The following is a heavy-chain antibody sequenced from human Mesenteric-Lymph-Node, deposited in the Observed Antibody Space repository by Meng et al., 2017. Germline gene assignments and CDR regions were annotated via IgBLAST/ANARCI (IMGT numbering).Heavy chain of an antibody. Sequence: GESLKISCAASGFSFSDQSMSWVRRAPGKGLEWVSVILDRDGSTYYADSVKGRFTTSRDNSKNTLYLQMSSLRVDDTAVYHCVNRAWLESWGQGTLVTVSS. CDR3: VNRAWLES. CDR1: GFSFSDQS. J-gene: IGHJ5*01. D-gene: IGHD3-10*01. V-gene: IGHV3-23*01. CDR2: ILDRDGST.